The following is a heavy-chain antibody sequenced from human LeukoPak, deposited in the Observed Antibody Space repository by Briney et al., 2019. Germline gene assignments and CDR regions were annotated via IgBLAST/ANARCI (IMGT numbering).Heavy chain of an antibody. D-gene: IGHD1-1*01. CDR3: ARDIFTGTTHHDAFDI. CDR2: ISAYNGNT. V-gene: IGHV1-18*01. CDR1: GYTFTSYG. J-gene: IGHJ3*02. Sequence: GASVKVSCKASGYTFTSYGISWVRQAPGQGLEWMGWISAYNGNTNYAQKLQGRVTMTTDTSTSTAYMELRSLRSDDTAVYYCARDIFTGTTHHDAFDIWGQGTMVTVSS.